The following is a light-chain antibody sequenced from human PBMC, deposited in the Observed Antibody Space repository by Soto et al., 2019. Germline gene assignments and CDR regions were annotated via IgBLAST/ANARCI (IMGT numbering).Light chain of an antibody. CDR1: SSDVGRYNR. CDR3: SSLTTGSTPVL. J-gene: IGLJ2*01. Sequence: QSALTQPPSVSGSPGQSVTISCTGTSSDVGRYNRVSWYQQPPGTAPKLMIFEVNNRPSGVPDRFSGSKSGNTASLTISGLQAEDEADYYCSSLTTGSTPVLFGGGTKVTVL. V-gene: IGLV2-18*02. CDR2: EVN.